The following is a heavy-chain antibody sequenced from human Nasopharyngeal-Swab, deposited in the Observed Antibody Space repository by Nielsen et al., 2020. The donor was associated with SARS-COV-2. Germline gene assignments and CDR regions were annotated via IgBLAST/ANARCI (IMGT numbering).Heavy chain of an antibody. CDR1: GFHLSHYY. Sequence: GESLKISCAASGFHLSHYYMTWVRQPPGKGLEWVSNRKQDGSEQFYADSVKGRFTISRDNAKNSLYLQMDSLRADDTAVYYCARESVVTGMDDATDIWGQGTMVTVS. D-gene: IGHD2-21*02. V-gene: IGHV3-7*04. J-gene: IGHJ3*02. CDR2: RKQDGSEQ. CDR3: ARESVVTGMDDATDI.